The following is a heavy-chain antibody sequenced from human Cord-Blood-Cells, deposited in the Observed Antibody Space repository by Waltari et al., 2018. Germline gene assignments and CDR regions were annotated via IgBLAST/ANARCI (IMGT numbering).Heavy chain of an antibody. J-gene: IGHJ3*02. V-gene: IGHV1-69*01. Sequence: QVQLVQSGAEVKKPGSSVKVSCKASGGTFSSYAISWVRQAPGQGLEWMGGIITILGTANYAQKFQGRVTITADESTSTAYMELSSLRSEDTAVYYCARVRRSGYSSSWYAFDIWGQGTMVTVSS. CDR2: IITILGTA. CDR3: ARVRRSGYSSSWYAFDI. D-gene: IGHD6-13*01. CDR1: GGTFSSYA.